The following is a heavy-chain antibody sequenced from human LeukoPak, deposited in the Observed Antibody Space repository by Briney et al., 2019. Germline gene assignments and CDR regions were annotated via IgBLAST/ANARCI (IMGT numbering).Heavy chain of an antibody. CDR1: GGSISSGGYS. J-gene: IGHJ4*02. Sequence: SETLSLTCAVSGGSISSGGYSWSWIRQPPGKGLECVGYIHDSGNTNYNPSLKSRVTISVDTSKNQLSLTLASVTAADMAVYYCARQVGAMRFDYWGQGILVTVSS. V-gene: IGHV4-61*08. D-gene: IGHD1-26*01. CDR2: IHDSGNT. CDR3: ARQVGAMRFDY.